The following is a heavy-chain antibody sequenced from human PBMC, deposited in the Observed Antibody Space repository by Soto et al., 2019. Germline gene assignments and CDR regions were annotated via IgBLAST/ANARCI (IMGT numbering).Heavy chain of an antibody. CDR3: ARTTYYYDSSGQNYYFDY. CDR1: GYSFISYY. CDR2: INPSGGST. D-gene: IGHD3-22*01. V-gene: IGHV1-46*03. Sequence: QVQLVQSGAEVKKPGASVKVSCKASGYSFISYYMHWVRQAPGQGLEWMGIINPSGGSTSYAQKFQGRVTMTMDTSTSTVYMELSSLRSEDTAVYFCARTTYYYDSSGQNYYFDYWGQGTLVTVSS. J-gene: IGHJ4*02.